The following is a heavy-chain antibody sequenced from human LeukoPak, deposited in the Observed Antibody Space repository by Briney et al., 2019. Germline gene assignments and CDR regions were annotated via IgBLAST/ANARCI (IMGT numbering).Heavy chain of an antibody. V-gene: IGHV4-59*01. CDR2: IYYSGST. Sequence: PSETLSLTCTVSGGSISSYYWSWIRQPPGKGLEWIGYIYYSGSTNYNPSLKSRVTISVDTSKNQFSPKLSSVTAAGTAVYYCASYCSSTSCLDPFDIWGQGTMVTVSS. D-gene: IGHD2-2*01. CDR1: GGSISSYY. J-gene: IGHJ3*02. CDR3: ASYCSSTSCLDPFDI.